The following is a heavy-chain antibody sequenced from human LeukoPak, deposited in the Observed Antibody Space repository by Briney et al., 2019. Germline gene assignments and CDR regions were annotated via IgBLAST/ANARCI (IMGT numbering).Heavy chain of an antibody. J-gene: IGHJ3*01. CDR1: GLTFHNTW. V-gene: IGHV3-74*01. CDR2: IISDGITT. D-gene: IGHD2/OR15-2a*01. Sequence: GGSLRLSCAASGLTFHNTWMHWIRQAPGKGLVWVSRIISDGITTTYADSVKGRFTISRDNAKNTLYLQMNSLRADDTAVYYCAADGEYAFLVWGQGIMVTVSS. CDR3: AADGEYAFLV.